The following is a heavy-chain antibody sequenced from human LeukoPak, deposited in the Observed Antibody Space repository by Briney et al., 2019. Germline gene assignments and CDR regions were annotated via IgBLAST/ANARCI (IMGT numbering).Heavy chain of an antibody. Sequence: GASVKVSCKASGYTFTDYYMRWVQQAPGKGLEWMGRVDPEDGETIYAEKVQGRVTITADTSTDTAYMELSSLRSEDTAVYYCARATRRGSNLVNWGQGTLVTVSS. CDR2: VDPEDGET. D-gene: IGHD1-26*01. J-gene: IGHJ4*02. V-gene: IGHV1-69-2*01. CDR1: GYTFTDYY. CDR3: ARATRRGSNLVN.